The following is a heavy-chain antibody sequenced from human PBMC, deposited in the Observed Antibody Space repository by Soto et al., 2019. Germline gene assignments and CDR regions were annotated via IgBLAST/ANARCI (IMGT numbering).Heavy chain of an antibody. Sequence: GGSLRLSCAASGFTFSSYGMHWVRQAPGKGLEWVAVISYDGSNKYYADSVKGRFTISRDNSKDTLYLQMNSLRAEDTAVYYCAKAVEYDSSGYYYTSFDYWGQGTLVTVSS. CDR2: ISYDGSNK. V-gene: IGHV3-30*18. CDR1: GFTFSSYG. J-gene: IGHJ4*02. D-gene: IGHD3-22*01. CDR3: AKAVEYDSSGYYYTSFDY.